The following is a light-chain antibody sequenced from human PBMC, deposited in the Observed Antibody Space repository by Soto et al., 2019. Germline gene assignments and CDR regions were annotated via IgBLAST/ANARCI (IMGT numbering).Light chain of an antibody. J-gene: IGKJ3*01. CDR1: QTVSSN. Sequence: EIVRTQSPATLSASPGERATLSCRASQTVSSNLAWYQQKPGQAPRLLIYGASTRATGIPDRFSGSGSGTDFTLTISRLEPEDFAVYYCQQYGSSPFTFGPGTKVDIK. V-gene: IGKV3-20*01. CDR2: GAS. CDR3: QQYGSSPFT.